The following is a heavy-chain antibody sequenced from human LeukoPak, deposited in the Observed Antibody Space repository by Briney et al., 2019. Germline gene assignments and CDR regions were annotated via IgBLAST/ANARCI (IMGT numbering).Heavy chain of an antibody. J-gene: IGHJ5*02. CDR3: ARDSGTTGEVKFDP. CDR1: GGSIRSYY. Sequence: SEALSLTCTVSGGSIRSYYWSWIRQPAGKGLEWIGRIYASGTITYNPSLESRVSMSVDTSKNQFSLNLSSVTAADTALYYCARDSGTTGEVKFDPWGQGTLVTVSS. CDR2: IYASGTI. D-gene: IGHD3-10*01. V-gene: IGHV4-4*07.